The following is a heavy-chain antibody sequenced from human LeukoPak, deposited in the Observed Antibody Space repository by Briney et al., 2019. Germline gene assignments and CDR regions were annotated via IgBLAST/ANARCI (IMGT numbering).Heavy chain of an antibody. D-gene: IGHD3-10*01. CDR3: AKDRAARGYYFDY. CDR2: IRYDGSNK. V-gene: IGHV3-30*02. CDR1: GFTFSSYG. J-gene: IGHJ4*02. Sequence: GGSLRLSCAASGFTFSSYGMRWVRQAPGKGLEWVAFIRYDGSNKYYADSVKGRFTISRDNSKNTLYLQMNSLRAEDTAVYYCAKDRAARGYYFDYWGQGTLVTVSS.